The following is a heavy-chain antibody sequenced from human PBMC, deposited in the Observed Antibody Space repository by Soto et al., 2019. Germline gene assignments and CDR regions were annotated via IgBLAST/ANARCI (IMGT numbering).Heavy chain of an antibody. D-gene: IGHD4-17*01. V-gene: IGHV1-46*03. CDR1: GYTFSTYY. J-gene: IGHJ4*02. CDR3: AREGKIIWTTVTAGGSFDY. Sequence: QVQLVQSGAEVKMPGASVKISCKPSGYTFSTYYIHWVRQAPGQGLEWMGIINPGGGSTLYAQKFQGRVTLTRDTSTSTVYMELSSLRSEDTAVYACAREGKIIWTTVTAGGSFDYWGQGTLVTVSS. CDR2: INPGGGST.